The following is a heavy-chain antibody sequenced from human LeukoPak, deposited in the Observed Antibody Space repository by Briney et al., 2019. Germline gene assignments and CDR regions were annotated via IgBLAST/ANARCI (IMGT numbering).Heavy chain of an antibody. J-gene: IGHJ4*02. Sequence: GGSLRLSCAASGFTFSSYAMSWVRQAPGKGLEWVSAISGSGGSTYYADSVKGRFTISRDNSKNTLYLQMTSLRAEDTAVYYCAKARGNDYGLFDYWGQGTLVTVSS. V-gene: IGHV3-23*01. D-gene: IGHD4-17*01. CDR3: AKARGNDYGLFDY. CDR2: ISGSGGST. CDR1: GFTFSSYA.